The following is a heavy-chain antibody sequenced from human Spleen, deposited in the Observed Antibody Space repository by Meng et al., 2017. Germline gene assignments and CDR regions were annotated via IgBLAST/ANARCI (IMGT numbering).Heavy chain of an antibody. Sequence: ASVKVFCKASGYTFPYYWLHWVRRAPGQGLEWMGRINPKSGDTHYAQRFQGRVTMTADTTISTAYMELSGLRSDDTAMYSCARDEDISAAGKLFGDYWGQGTLVTVSS. V-gene: IGHV1-2*06. D-gene: IGHD6-13*01. CDR3: ARDEDISAAGKLFGDY. J-gene: IGHJ4*02. CDR2: INPKSGDT. CDR1: GYTFPYYW.